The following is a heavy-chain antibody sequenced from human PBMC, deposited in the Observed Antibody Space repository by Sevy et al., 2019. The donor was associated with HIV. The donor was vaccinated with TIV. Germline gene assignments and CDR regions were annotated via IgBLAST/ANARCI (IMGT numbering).Heavy chain of an antibody. J-gene: IGHJ5*02. Sequence: GGSLRLSCAASGFTFSSYAMSWVRQAPGKGLEWVSAISGSGGSIYYADSVKGRFTISRDNSKNTLYLQMNSLRAEDTAVYYCAKDSRDYGDYVGPNWFDPWGQGTLVTVSS. CDR2: ISGSGGSI. CDR1: GFTFSSYA. V-gene: IGHV3-23*01. CDR3: AKDSRDYGDYVGPNWFDP. D-gene: IGHD4-17*01.